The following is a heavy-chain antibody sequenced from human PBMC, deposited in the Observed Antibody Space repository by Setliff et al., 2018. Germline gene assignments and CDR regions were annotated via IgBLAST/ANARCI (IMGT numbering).Heavy chain of an antibody. CDR2: INAGNGKT. J-gene: IGHJ5*02. D-gene: IGHD6-19*01. CDR3: ARAETWAVAGIFWFDP. CDR1: GYTFTSYA. V-gene: IGHV1-3*03. Sequence: SCKASGYTFTSYAVHWVRQAPGQRLEWMGWINAGNGKTKYSQEFQGRVTITRNTSASTAYMELRSLRSEDMAVYYCARAETWAVAGIFWFDPWGQGTLVTVSS.